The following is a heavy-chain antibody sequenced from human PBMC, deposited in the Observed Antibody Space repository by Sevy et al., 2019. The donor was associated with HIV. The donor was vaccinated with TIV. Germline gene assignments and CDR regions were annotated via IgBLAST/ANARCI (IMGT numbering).Heavy chain of an antibody. D-gene: IGHD6-13*01. Sequence: SEALSLTCTVSGGSISSYYWSWIRQPAGKGLEWIGRIYTSGSTNYYPSLKSRVTMSVDTSKNQFSLKLSSVTAADTAVYYCARGAWGIAAAGFYYYGMDVWGQGTTVTVSS. CDR2: IYTSGST. V-gene: IGHV4-4*07. CDR1: GGSISSYY. J-gene: IGHJ6*02. CDR3: ARGAWGIAAAGFYYYGMDV.